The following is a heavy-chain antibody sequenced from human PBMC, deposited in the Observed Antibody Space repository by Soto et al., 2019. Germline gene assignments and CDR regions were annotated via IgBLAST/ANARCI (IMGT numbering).Heavy chain of an antibody. J-gene: IGHJ6*02. CDR1: GGTFSSYA. V-gene: IGHV1-69*06. CDR2: IIPIFGTA. Sequence: QVQLVQSGAEVKKPGSSVKVSCKASGGTFSSYAISWVRQAPGQGLEWMGGIIPIFGTANYAQKFQGRVTITADKSTSTAYMELSSLRSEDTAVYYCPRGLRQFSNYYYYGMDVWGQGTTVTVSS. CDR3: PRGLRQFSNYYYYGMDV. D-gene: IGHD4-17*01.